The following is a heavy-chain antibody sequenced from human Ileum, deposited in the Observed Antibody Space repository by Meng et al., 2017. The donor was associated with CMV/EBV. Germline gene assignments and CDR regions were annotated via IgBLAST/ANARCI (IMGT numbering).Heavy chain of an antibody. CDR3: TRAGSYRHDY. J-gene: IGHJ4*02. CDR1: GFTFSSYW. Sequence: GGSLRLSCETSGFTFSSYWMHWVRQGPGKGLEWVSRINTDATTTTYAESVKGRFTNSRDNAKNTLYLQMNNLGADDTAVYYCTRAGSYRHDYWGQGTLVTVSS. V-gene: IGHV3-74*01. CDR2: INTDATTT. D-gene: IGHD3-16*02.